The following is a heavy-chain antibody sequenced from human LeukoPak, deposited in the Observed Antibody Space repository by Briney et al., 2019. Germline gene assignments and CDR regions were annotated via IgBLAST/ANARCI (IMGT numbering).Heavy chain of an antibody. CDR1: GYTFTGYY. CDR3: ARREGSGYWGNPDY. CDR2: INPKTGVT. J-gene: IGHJ4*02. Sequence: GASVKVSCKASGYTFTGYYMHWVRQAPGQGLEWMGWINPKTGVTKYAQKFQGRVTMTRDSSINTASMELTRLTSDDTAVYYCARREGSGYWGNPDYWGQGTLVSVSS. V-gene: IGHV1-2*02. D-gene: IGHD3-22*01.